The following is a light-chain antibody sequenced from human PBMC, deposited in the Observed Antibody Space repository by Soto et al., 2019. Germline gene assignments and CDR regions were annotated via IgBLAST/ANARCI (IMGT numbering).Light chain of an antibody. CDR3: QTWSTDIRV. Sequence: QLVLTQPPSASASLGASVKLTCTLSSGHNSYAIAWHQQQPEKGPRYLMKLNSDGSHSKGDGIPDRFSGSSSGAERYLTISSLQSEDEAAYYCQTWSTDIRVFGGGTKLTVL. CDR2: LNSDGSH. CDR1: SGHNSYA. V-gene: IGLV4-69*01. J-gene: IGLJ3*02.